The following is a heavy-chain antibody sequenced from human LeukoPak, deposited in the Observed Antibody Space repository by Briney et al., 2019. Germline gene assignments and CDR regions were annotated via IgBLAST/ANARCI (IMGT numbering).Heavy chain of an antibody. J-gene: IGHJ3*02. V-gene: IGHV3-30-3*01. CDR3: ARDRGAFDI. CDR1: GFTFSSYA. CDR2: ISYDGSNK. D-gene: IGHD3-10*01. Sequence: GGSLRLSCAASGFTFSSYAMHWVRQAPGKGLEWVAVISYDGSNKYYADSVKGRFTISRDNAKNSLYLQMNSLRVEDTAVYYCARDRGAFDIWGQGTMVTVSS.